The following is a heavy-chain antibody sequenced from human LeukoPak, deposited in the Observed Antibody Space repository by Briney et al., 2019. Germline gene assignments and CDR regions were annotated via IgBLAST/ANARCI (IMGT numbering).Heavy chain of an antibody. J-gene: IGHJ4*02. D-gene: IGHD1-26*01. V-gene: IGHV3-23*01. CDR3: AKEGIKESPREFDY. CDR1: GFTFGDYA. Sequence: AGGSLRLSCTASGFTFGDYAMSWVRQAPGKGLEWVSVISGNSDTTYYADSVKGRFTISRDNSKNTLYLQMNSLRVEDTAVYYCAKEGIKESPREFDYWGQGSLVTVSS. CDR2: ISGNSDTT.